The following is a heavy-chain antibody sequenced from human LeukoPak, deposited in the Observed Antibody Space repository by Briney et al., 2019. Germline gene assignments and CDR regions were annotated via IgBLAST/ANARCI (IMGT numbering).Heavy chain of an antibody. D-gene: IGHD3-3*01. CDR2: IYYSGST. CDR1: GGSISSSSYY. CDR3: ARSPLGAIFGVVIPHDYTDV. V-gene: IGHV4-39*01. Sequence: KTSETLSLTCTVSGGSISSSSYYWGWIRQPPGKGLEWIGSIYYSGSTYYNPSLKSRVTISVDTSKNQFSLKLSSVTAADTAVYYCARSPLGAIFGVVIPHDYTDVWGKGTTVTVSS. J-gene: IGHJ6*03.